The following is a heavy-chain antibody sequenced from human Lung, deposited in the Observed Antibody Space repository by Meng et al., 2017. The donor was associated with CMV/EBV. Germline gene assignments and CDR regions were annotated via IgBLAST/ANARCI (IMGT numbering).Heavy chain of an antibody. CDR1: SISGGGYS. D-gene: IGHD3-9*01. Sequence: SISGGGYSWSWIQQLHGKGLEWIEYIYHSGSTYYNPSLKSRVTISVDRSKNQFSLKLSSVTAADTAVYYCARGSYYDILTGVYRGFDYWGQGTLVTVSS. CDR2: IYHSGST. J-gene: IGHJ4*02. CDR3: ARGSYYDILTGVYRGFDY. V-gene: IGHV4-30-2*01.